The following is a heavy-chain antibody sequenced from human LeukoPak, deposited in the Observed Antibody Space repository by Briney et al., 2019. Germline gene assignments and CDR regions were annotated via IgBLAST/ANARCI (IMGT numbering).Heavy chain of an antibody. CDR1: GFTVRTDY. CDR3: TRSVSGSYPIVH. D-gene: IGHD1-26*01. V-gene: IGHV3-53*01. CDR2: IYSDGST. Sequence: GGSLRLSCAASGFTVRTDYMTWVRQAPGKGQEWVSIIYSDGSTYYADSVRGRFSISRDNSRNTVYLQMNSLRAEDTAVYYCTRSVSGSYPIVHWGQGTLVTVSS. J-gene: IGHJ4*02.